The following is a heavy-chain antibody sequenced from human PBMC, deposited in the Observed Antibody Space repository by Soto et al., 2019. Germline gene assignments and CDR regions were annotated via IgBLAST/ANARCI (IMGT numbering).Heavy chain of an antibody. CDR1: GFTFGDYA. Sequence: PGGSLRLSCIASGFTFGDYAMSWFRQAPGKGLGWVGLIRSKAYGGTTEYAASVKGRFTISRDDSKSIAYLQMNSLKTEDTAVYYCTRELSVVVVAATRDYWGQGTLVTVSS. CDR3: TRELSVVVVAATRDY. D-gene: IGHD2-15*01. CDR2: IRSKAYGGTT. J-gene: IGHJ4*02. V-gene: IGHV3-49*03.